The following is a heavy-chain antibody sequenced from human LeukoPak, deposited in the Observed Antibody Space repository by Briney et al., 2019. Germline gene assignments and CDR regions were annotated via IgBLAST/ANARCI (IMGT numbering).Heavy chain of an antibody. Sequence: GESLMISCKGSGYSFTSYWISWVRQMPGKGLEWMGKIDPSDSYTNYSPSFQGHVTISADKSISTAYLQWSSLKASDTAMYYCARHESNGYIASAFDYWGQGTLVTVSS. CDR1: GYSFTSYW. J-gene: IGHJ4*02. CDR3: ARHESNGYIASAFDY. V-gene: IGHV5-10-1*01. D-gene: IGHD5-24*01. CDR2: IDPSDSYT.